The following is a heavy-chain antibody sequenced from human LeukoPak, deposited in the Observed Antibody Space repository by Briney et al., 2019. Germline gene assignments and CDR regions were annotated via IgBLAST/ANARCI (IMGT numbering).Heavy chain of an antibody. CDR2: IYYSGST. J-gene: IGHJ4*02. D-gene: IGHD3-3*01. Sequence: SETLSLTCTVSGGSISSYYWSWIRQPPGKGLEWIGYIYYSGSTNYNPSLKSRVTISVDTSKNQFSLKLSSVTAADTAVYYCARLGSFWSGYPYYFDYWGQGTLVTVSS. V-gene: IGHV4-59*12. CDR1: GGSISSYY. CDR3: ARLGSFWSGYPYYFDY.